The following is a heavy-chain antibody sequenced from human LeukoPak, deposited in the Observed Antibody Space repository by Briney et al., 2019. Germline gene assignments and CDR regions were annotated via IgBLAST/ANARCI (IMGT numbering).Heavy chain of an antibody. CDR1: GLTFSSYE. CDR2: ISSSGSTI. D-gene: IGHD3-3*01. J-gene: IGHJ6*03. V-gene: IGHV3-48*03. Sequence: GGSLRLSCAASGLTFSSYEMNWVRQAPGKGLEWVSYISSSGSTIYYADSVKGRFTISRDNAKNSLYLQMNSLRAEDTAVYYCARGGKTIRFLAVHYMDVWGKGTTVIVS. CDR3: ARGGKTIRFLAVHYMDV.